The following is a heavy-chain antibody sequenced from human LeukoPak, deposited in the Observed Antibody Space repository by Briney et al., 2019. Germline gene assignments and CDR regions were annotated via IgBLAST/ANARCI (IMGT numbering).Heavy chain of an antibody. CDR3: AREPSGYDFDYYYYYYYMDV. J-gene: IGHJ6*03. D-gene: IGHD5-12*01. Sequence: PSETLSLTCTVSGGSISSGSYYWSWIRQPAGKGLEWIGRIYTSGSTNYNPSLKSRVIISVDTSKNQFSLKLSSVTAADTAVYYCAREPSGYDFDYYYYYYYMDVWGKGTTVTISS. V-gene: IGHV4-61*02. CDR1: GGSISSGSYY. CDR2: IYTSGST.